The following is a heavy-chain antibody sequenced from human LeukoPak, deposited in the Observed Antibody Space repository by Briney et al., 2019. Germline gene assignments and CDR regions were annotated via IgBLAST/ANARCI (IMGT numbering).Heavy chain of an antibody. CDR3: AKGSRSNGHYIDY. J-gene: IGHJ4*02. CDR2: ISYDGSNK. Sequence: GGSLRLSCAASGFTFSSYGMHWVRQAPGKGLEWVAVISYDGSNKYYADSVKGRFTISRDNSKNTLYLQMNSLRAEDTAVYYCAKGSRSNGHYIDYWGQGTLVTVSS. V-gene: IGHV3-30*18. D-gene: IGHD6-6*01. CDR1: GFTFSSYG.